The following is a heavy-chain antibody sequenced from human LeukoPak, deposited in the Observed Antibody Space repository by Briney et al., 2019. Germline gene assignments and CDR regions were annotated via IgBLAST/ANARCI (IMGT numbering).Heavy chain of an antibody. V-gene: IGHV3-7*01. CDR2: IKPDGSEK. J-gene: IGHJ4*02. CDR1: GSTFTNYW. D-gene: IGHD3-10*01. Sequence: GGSLRLSCAASGSTFTNYWMSWVRQAPGKGLEWVVNIKPDGSEKYYVDSVKGRFTISRDNAKNSLYLQMNSLRAEDTAVYYCARDYYYGSGSYLKWGQGTLVTVSS. CDR3: ARDYYYGSGSYLK.